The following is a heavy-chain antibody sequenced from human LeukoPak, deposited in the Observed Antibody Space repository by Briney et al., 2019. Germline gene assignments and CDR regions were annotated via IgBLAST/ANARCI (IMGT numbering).Heavy chain of an antibody. CDR3: ARDSDGEAPRYSSSSNY. Sequence: GASVNVSCKASGYTFTSYGISWVRQAPGQGLEWMGWISAYNGNTNYAQKLQGRVTMTTAASTSTAYMELRSLRSDDTAVYYCARDSDGEAPRYSSSSNYWGQGTLVTVSS. D-gene: IGHD6-6*01. CDR2: ISAYNGNT. J-gene: IGHJ4*02. CDR1: GYTFTSYG. V-gene: IGHV1-18*01.